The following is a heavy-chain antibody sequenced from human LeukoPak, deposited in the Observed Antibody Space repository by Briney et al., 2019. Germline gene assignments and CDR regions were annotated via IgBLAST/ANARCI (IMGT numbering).Heavy chain of an antibody. CDR2: INPNSGGT. V-gene: IGHV1-2*02. J-gene: IGHJ4*02. CDR1: GYTFTGYY. CDR3: ARDSQQWLVRDGLDY. Sequence: ASAKVSCKASGYTFTGYYMHWVRQAPGQGLEWMGWINPNSGGTNYAQKFQGRVTMTRDTSISTAYMELSRLRSDDTAVYYCARDSQQWLVRDGLDYWGQGTLVTVSS. D-gene: IGHD6-19*01.